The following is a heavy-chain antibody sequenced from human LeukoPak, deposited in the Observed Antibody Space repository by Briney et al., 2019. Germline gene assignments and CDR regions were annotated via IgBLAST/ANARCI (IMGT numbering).Heavy chain of an antibody. D-gene: IGHD6-25*01. CDR2: IKGDGSEK. Sequence: GGSLRLSCATSGFAFSYYWMTWVRQAPGKGLEWLANIKGDGSEKNYVASMKGRFTISRDNVNNSLYLQLNNLRVEDTAMYYCAREAAYWGQGTRVTVSS. V-gene: IGHV3-7*03. CDR1: GFAFSYYW. CDR3: AREAAY. J-gene: IGHJ4*02.